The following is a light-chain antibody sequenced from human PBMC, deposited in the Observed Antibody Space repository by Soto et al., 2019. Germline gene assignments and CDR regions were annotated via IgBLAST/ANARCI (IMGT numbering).Light chain of an antibody. Sequence: EVVLTQSPGTLSLSPGERATLSCRASQSISTNYVAWYQQKPGQAPKLLIYAAYSRRTGIPDRFSGSGSGIDFTLTIRKLEPEAFELYYWHHYGRTFGQGTRLDIK. J-gene: IGKJ5*01. CDR3: HHYGRT. V-gene: IGKV3-20*01. CDR2: AAY. CDR1: QSISTNY.